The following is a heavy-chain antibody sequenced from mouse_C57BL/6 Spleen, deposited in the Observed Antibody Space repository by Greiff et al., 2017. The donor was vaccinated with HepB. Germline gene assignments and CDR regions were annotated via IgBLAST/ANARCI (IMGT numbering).Heavy chain of an antibody. CDR3: TGSLGFAY. V-gene: IGHV6-3*01. J-gene: IGHJ3*01. CDR2: IRLKSDNYAT. D-gene: IGHD4-1*01. CDR1: GFTFSNYW. Sequence: DVKLQESGGGLVQPGGSMKLSCVASGFTFSNYWMNWVRQSPEKGLEWVAQIRLKSDNYATHYAESVKGRFTISRDDSKSSVYLQMNNLRAEDTGIYYCTGSLGFAYWGQGTLVTVSA.